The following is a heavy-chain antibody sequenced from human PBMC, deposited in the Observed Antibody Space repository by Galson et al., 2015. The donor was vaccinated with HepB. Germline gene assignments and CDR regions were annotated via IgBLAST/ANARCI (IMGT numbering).Heavy chain of an antibody. CDR1: GGTFSSYA. J-gene: IGHJ4*02. V-gene: IGHV1-69*04. CDR3: ARDKGGGLGEF. Sequence: SVKVSCKASGGTFSSYAISWVRQAPGQGLEWMGRIIPILGIANYAQKFQGRVTITADKSTSTAYMELSSLRSEDTAVYYCARDKGGGLGEFGGQGTLVTVSS. D-gene: IGHD3-10*01. CDR2: IIPILGIA.